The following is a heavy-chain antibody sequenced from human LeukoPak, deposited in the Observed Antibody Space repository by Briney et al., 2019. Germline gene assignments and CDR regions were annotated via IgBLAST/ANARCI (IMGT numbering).Heavy chain of an antibody. Sequence: SGGSLSLSCATSGYTFSSHGLHWVRQAPGKGLECVASIRHDGGDKYYSESVKGRFTISKDNTKNTLFLYMNSLRPEDTAMYYCVRWSGTYPLYYLDYWGQGTLVTVSS. CDR2: IRHDGGDK. V-gene: IGHV3-30*02. J-gene: IGHJ4*02. CDR3: VRWSGTYPLYYLDY. CDR1: GYTFSSHG. D-gene: IGHD1-26*01.